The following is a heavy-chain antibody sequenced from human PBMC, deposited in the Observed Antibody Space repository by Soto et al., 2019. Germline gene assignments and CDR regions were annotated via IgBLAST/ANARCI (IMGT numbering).Heavy chain of an antibody. CDR1: GYTFTSYD. CDR3: ARDRNCSSTSCRNDYYYYYGMDV. CDR2: MNPNSGNT. Sequence: ASVKVSCKASGYTFTSYDINWVRQATGQGLEWMGWMNPNSGNTGYAQKFQGRVTMTRNTSISTAYMELSSLRSEDTAVYYCARDRNCSSTSCRNDYYYYYGMDVWGQGTTVTVSS. V-gene: IGHV1-8*01. D-gene: IGHD2-2*01. J-gene: IGHJ6*02.